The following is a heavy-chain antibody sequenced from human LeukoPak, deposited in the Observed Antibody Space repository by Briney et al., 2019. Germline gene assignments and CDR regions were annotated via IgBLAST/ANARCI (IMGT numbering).Heavy chain of an antibody. CDR1: GFTFSNAW. Sequence: GGSLRLSCAASGFTFSNAWMSWVRQAPGKGLEWVGRILRKTEGGTIDYAAPVKGRFTISRDDSRNTLYLQMNSLKTEDTAVYYCATGDSPSYYYYYMDVWGKGTTVTVTS. CDR3: ATGDSPSYYYYYMDV. D-gene: IGHD2-21*01. J-gene: IGHJ6*03. CDR2: ILRKTEGGTI. V-gene: IGHV3-15*01.